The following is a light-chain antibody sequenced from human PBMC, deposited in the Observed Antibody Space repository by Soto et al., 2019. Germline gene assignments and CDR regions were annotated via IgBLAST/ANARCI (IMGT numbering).Light chain of an antibody. J-gene: IGKJ1*01. CDR3: QQYNSWLWT. Sequence: EIVMTQSPATLSVSPGEVSTLSCRASQSVSSKFAWYQQKPGQAPRLLIYGASTRATGIPARFSGSGFGTEFTLILSSLQSDDSAVYYCQQYNSWLWTLGQVTKVEIK. V-gene: IGKV3-15*01. CDR2: GAS. CDR1: QSVSSK.